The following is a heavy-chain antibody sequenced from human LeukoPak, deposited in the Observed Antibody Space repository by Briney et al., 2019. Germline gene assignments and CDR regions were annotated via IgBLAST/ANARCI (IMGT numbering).Heavy chain of an antibody. CDR3: AREASYSYDSSGLI. V-gene: IGHV1-2*02. D-gene: IGHD3-22*01. J-gene: IGHJ4*02. CDR1: GGTFSSYA. CDR2: INPNSGGT. Sequence: ASVKVSCKASGGTFSSYAISWVRQAPGQGLEWMGWINPNSGGTNYALKFRGRVTMTRDTPINTVYMEVSRLRSDDTAVYYCAREASYSYDSSGLIWGQGTLITVSS.